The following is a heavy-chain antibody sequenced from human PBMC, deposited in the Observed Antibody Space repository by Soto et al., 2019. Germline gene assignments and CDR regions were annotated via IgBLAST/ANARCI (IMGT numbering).Heavy chain of an antibody. Sequence: ASVKVSCKASGYTFTSYYMHWVRQAPGQGLEWMGIINPSGGSTSYAQKFQGRVTMTRDTSTSTVYMELRSLRPADTALYYCARVAFEVVPAVIRSPLAPWGKGTLSPSSS. CDR2: INPSGGST. V-gene: IGHV1-46*01. CDR1: GYTFTSYY. J-gene: IGHJ5*02. D-gene: IGHD2-2*02. CDR3: ARVAFEVVPAVIRSPLAP.